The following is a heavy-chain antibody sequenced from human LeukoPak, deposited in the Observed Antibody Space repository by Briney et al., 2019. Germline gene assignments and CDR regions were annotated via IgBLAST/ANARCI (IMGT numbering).Heavy chain of an antibody. CDR3: ARGHYYGSGSYRYYMDV. CDR2: TRYDGSNE. Sequence: GGSLRLSCAASGFTFNTYGMHWVRQAPGKGLEWVAFTRYDGSNEYYADSVKGRSTISRDNSKNTLYLQMNSLRAEDTAVYYCARGHYYGSGSYRYYMDVWGKGTTVTVSS. J-gene: IGHJ6*03. D-gene: IGHD3-10*01. CDR1: GFTFNTYG. V-gene: IGHV3-30*02.